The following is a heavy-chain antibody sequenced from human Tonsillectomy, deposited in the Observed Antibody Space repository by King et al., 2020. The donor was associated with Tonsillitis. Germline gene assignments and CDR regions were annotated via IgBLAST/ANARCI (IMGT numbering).Heavy chain of an antibody. CDR1: GFTFSNYW. J-gene: IGHJ4*02. CDR2: GNADGSST. D-gene: IGHD5-12*01. CDR3: ASDPIGDIVLTNY. Sequence: VQLVESGGGLVQPGGSLRLSCAASGFTFSNYWMHWVRQAPGKGLVWVSRGNADGSSTSYVDSVKGRFTISRDNAKTTLYLQMNSLRAEDTAVYYCASDPIGDIVLTNYWGQGTLVTVSS. V-gene: IGHV3-74*01.